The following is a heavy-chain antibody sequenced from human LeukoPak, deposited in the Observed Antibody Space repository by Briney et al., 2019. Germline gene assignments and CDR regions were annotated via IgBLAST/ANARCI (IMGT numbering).Heavy chain of an antibody. D-gene: IGHD2-2*01. CDR3: ARGPHCSSTRCDAFDI. CDR1: GYTFTSYG. Sequence: ASVKVSCKASGYTFTSYGISWVRQAPGQGLEWMGWISAYNGNTNYAQKLQGRVTMTTDTSTSTAYMELRSLRSDDTAVYYCARGPHCSSTRCDAFDIWGQGTMVTVSS. CDR2: ISAYNGNT. V-gene: IGHV1-18*01. J-gene: IGHJ3*02.